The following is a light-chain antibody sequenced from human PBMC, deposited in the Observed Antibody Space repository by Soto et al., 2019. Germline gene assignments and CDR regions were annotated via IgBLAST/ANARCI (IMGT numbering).Light chain of an antibody. Sequence: VFTQSPGDMATFPWETSQISCIDSQRVSNNYLAWYQQKPGQAPRLLIYGASSRATGIPDRFSGSGSGTDFTLTISRLEPEDFAVYYCQQYHNSPPTFGQGTKGDIK. CDR3: QQYHNSPPT. J-gene: IGKJ1*01. CDR1: QRVSNNY. V-gene: IGKV3-20*01. CDR2: GAS.